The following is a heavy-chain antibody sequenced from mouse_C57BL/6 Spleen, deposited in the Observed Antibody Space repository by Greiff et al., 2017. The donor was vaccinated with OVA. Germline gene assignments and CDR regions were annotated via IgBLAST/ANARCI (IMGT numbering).Heavy chain of an antibody. CDR1: GYTFTSYW. J-gene: IGHJ3*01. D-gene: IGHD2-4*01. CDR3: ARSYYDYDGGVAY. V-gene: IGHV1-74*01. CDR2: IHPSDSDT. Sequence: VQLQQPGAELVKPGASVKVSCKASGYTFTSYWMHWVKQRPGQGLEWIGRIHPSDSDTNYNQKFKGKATLTVDKSSSTADMQLSSLTSEDSAVYYRARSYYDYDGGVAYWGQGALVTVSA.